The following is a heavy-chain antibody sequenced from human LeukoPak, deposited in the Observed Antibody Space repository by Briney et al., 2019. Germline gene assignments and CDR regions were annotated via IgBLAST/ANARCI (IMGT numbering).Heavy chain of an antibody. CDR2: IYYSGST. CDR3: ARGAVNYYDSSGNNWFDP. Sequence: PSETLSLTCTVSGGSISSSSHYWGWIRQPPGKGLEWIGSIYYSGSTYYNPSLKSRVTISVDTSKNQFSLKLSSVTAADTAVYYCARGAVNYYDSSGNNWFDPWGQGTLVTVSS. CDR1: GGSISSSSHY. V-gene: IGHV4-39*07. J-gene: IGHJ5*02. D-gene: IGHD3-22*01.